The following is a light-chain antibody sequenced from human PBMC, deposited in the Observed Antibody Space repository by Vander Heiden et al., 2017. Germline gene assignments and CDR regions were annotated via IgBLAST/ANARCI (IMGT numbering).Light chain of an antibody. CDR2: CGS. Sequence: QSVPTQPPSVSGAPGERVTISCTGSRSNIGAGYGVHWYQQLPGTAPKVLIYCGSDRPSGVPDRFSGSKSDTSASLAITGLQAEDEADYYCQSYDNSLSASVFGGGTKLTVL. V-gene: IGLV1-40*01. CDR1: RSNIGAGYG. J-gene: IGLJ2*01. CDR3: QSYDNSLSASV.